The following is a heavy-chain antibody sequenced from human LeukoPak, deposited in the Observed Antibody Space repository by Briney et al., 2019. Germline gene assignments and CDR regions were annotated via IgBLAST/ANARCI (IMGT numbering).Heavy chain of an antibody. CDR2: IYTSGST. CDR3: ARERHYYGSGTDSSRPDY. J-gene: IGHJ4*02. Sequence: SETLSLTCTVSGGSISSYYWSWIRQPAGKGLEWIGRIYTSGSTNYNPSLKSRVTMSVDTSKNQFSLKLSSVTAADTAAYYCARERHYYGSGTDSSRPDYWGQGTLVTVSS. D-gene: IGHD3-10*01. CDR1: GGSISSYY. V-gene: IGHV4-4*07.